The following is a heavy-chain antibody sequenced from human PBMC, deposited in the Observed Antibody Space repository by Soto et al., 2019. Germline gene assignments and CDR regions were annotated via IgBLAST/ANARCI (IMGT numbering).Heavy chain of an antibody. CDR1: GFTFSGSA. Sequence: GGSLRLSCAASGFTFSGSAMHWVRQASGKGLEWVGRIRSKANSYATAYAASVKGRFTISRDDSKNTAYLQMNSLKTEDTAVYYCTRVPGTETTDVFGPWDQGTLVTVSS. D-gene: IGHD4-4*01. CDR3: TRVPGTETTDVFGP. CDR2: IRSKANSYAT. V-gene: IGHV3-73*01. J-gene: IGHJ5*02.